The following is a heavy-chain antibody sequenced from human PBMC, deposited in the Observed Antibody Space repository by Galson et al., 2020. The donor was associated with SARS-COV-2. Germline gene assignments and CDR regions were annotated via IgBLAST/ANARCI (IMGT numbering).Heavy chain of an antibody. CDR1: GYSISSRYY. J-gene: IGHJ6*02. D-gene: IGHD3-9*01. Sequence: SETLSLTCTVSGYSISSRYYWGWIRQPPGKGLEWIGSIYHSGSTYYNPSLKSPVTISVDTSKNQFSLKLSSVTAADTAVYYCATEQGYFDWLSITGSYGMDVRGQGTTVTVSS. CDR3: ATEQGYFDWLSITGSYGMDV. V-gene: IGHV4-38-2*02. CDR2: IYHSGST.